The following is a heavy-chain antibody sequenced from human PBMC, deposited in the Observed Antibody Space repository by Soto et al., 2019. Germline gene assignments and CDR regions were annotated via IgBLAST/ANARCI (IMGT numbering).Heavy chain of an antibody. CDR3: ARDLGYYDSSGYFDY. D-gene: IGHD3-22*01. J-gene: IGHJ4*02. CDR1: GFTFSGYA. V-gene: IGHV3-11*01. Sequence: GGSLRLSCAASGFTFSGYAMSWIRQAPGKGLEWVSYISSSGNIIYYADSVKGRFTISRDNAKNSLYLQMNSLRAEDTAVYYCARDLGYYDSSGYFDYWGQGTLVTVSS. CDR2: ISSSGNII.